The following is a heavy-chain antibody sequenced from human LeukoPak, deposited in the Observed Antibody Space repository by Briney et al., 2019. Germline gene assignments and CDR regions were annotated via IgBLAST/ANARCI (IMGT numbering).Heavy chain of an antibody. V-gene: IGHV3-23*01. CDR2: ISGSGTIT. Sequence: GGSLRLSCAASGFTFTDYAMNWVRQAPGKGLEWVSTISGSGTITYYADSVRGRFTISRDYSTNTLYLQMSSLRAEDTAIYYCAYLGLSSDWNDVPGPQIDYWGQGTPVTVSS. D-gene: IGHD1-1*01. CDR3: AYLGLSSDWNDVPGPQIDY. J-gene: IGHJ4*02. CDR1: GFTFTDYA.